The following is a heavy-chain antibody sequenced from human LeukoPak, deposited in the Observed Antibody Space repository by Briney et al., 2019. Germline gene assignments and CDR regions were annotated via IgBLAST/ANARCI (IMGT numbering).Heavy chain of an antibody. Sequence: SSETLSLTCAVHGESFSAYFWSWIRQVPGKGLEWIGEIDHRGSSNYNPPLKSRATISVDTSKNHFSLSLTSVTAADTAVNSCGTRSSTLAAARCFDDWGQGTVVTVSS. D-gene: IGHD6-6*01. V-gene: IGHV4-34*01. CDR2: IDHRGSS. CDR3: GTRSSTLAAARCFDD. CDR1: GESFSAYF. J-gene: IGHJ4*03.